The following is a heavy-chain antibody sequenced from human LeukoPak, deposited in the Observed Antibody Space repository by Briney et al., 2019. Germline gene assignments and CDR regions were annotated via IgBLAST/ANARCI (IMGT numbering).Heavy chain of an antibody. CDR3: ARAAAPTYYYYYYMDV. Sequence: PSETLSLTCTVSGGSISSSSYYWGWIRQPPGKGLEWIGSIYYSGSTYYNPSLKSRVTISVDTSKNQFSLKLSSVTAADTAVYYCARAAAPTYYYYYYMDVWGKGTTVTVSS. CDR2: IYYSGST. D-gene: IGHD2-15*01. CDR1: GGSISSSSYY. J-gene: IGHJ6*03. V-gene: IGHV4-39*07.